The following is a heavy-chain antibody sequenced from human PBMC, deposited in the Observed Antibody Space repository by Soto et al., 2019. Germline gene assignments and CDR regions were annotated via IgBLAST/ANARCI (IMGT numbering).Heavy chain of an antibody. V-gene: IGHV4-61*01. CDR2: VYYTGGT. D-gene: IGHD3-3*01. Sequence: QVQLQESGPGLVKPSETLSLTRTVSGVSISTSSYYWSWIRQPPGKGLEWIGYVYYTGGTNYNPSLKSRVTMSVDTSKNQFSLKVTSLTAADTAIYYCARGDLWGGYPYFEKWGQGTLVTVSS. CDR3: ARGDLWGGYPYFEK. CDR1: GVSISTSSYY. J-gene: IGHJ4*02.